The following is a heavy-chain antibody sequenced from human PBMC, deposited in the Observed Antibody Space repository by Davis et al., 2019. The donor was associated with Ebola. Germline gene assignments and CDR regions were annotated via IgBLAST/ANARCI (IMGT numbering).Heavy chain of an antibody. CDR2: IYPGDSDT. D-gene: IGHD1-1*01. CDR1: GYSFTSYW. J-gene: IGHJ6*02. V-gene: IGHV5-51*01. Sequence: GESLKISCKGSGYSFTSYWIGWVRQMPGKGLEWMGIIYPGDSDTRYSPSFQGQVTISADKSISTAYLQWSSLKASDTAMYYCARLLEGYYYYYGMDVWGQGTTVTVSS. CDR3: ARLLEGYYYYYGMDV.